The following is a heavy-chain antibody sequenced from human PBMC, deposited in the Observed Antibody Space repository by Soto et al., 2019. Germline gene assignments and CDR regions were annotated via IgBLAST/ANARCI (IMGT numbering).Heavy chain of an antibody. CDR2: IWYDGSNK. CDR3: ARDGDSSGYYFRNDAFDI. CDR1: GFTFSSYG. V-gene: IGHV3-33*01. D-gene: IGHD3-22*01. J-gene: IGHJ3*02. Sequence: ESGGGVVQPGRSLRLSCAASGFTFSSYGMHWVRQAPGKGLEWVAVIWYDGSNKYYADSVKGRFTISRDNSKNTLYLQMNSLRAEDTAVYYCARDGDSSGYYFRNDAFDIWGQGTMVTVSS.